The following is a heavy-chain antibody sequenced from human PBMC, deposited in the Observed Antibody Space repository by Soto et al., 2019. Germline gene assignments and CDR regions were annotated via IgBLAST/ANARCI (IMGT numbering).Heavy chain of an antibody. CDR3: TRGPSSGATSAPAIARGFDV. D-gene: IGHD5-12*01. Sequence: GGSLRLSCEASGLTFSNNWMHWARQAPRKGPMWDLRINKDGTMTSYVDSVKGRFTISSARAKNTVFLQLNSMRVEDTAVYYCTRGPSSGATSAPAIARGFDVWAQGSTFAVSS. CDR2: INKDGTMT. J-gene: IGHJ6*02. CDR1: GLTFSNNW. V-gene: IGHV3-74*01.